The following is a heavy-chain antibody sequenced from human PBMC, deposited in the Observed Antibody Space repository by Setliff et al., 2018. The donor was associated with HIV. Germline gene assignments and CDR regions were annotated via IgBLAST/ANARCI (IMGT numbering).Heavy chain of an antibody. CDR1: GFTLSGSW. D-gene: IGHD3-3*01. CDR2: INSDGRST. Sequence: GESLKLSCAASGFTLSGSWMHWVRQAPGEGLVWISRINSDGRSTIYADSVKGRFTISRDNAKNTLYLQLNSLRVEDTAVYFCASWRVPRDAFDIWGRGTRVTVSS. J-gene: IGHJ3*02. V-gene: IGHV3-74*01. CDR3: ASWRVPRDAFDI.